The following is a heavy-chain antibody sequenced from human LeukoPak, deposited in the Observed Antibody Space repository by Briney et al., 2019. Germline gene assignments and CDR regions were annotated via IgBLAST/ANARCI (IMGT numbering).Heavy chain of an antibody. D-gene: IGHD2-2*03. Sequence: GGSLRLSCAASGFTFSTYGMHWVRQAPGKGLEWVAVVWYDESLKYYTDSVKGRFTISRDNSKNTLFLQLNSLRAEDTAVYYCATYLGYCTSSNCPYFYMDVWGTGTTVIVSS. J-gene: IGHJ6*03. CDR1: GFTFSTYG. CDR3: ATYLGYCTSSNCPYFYMDV. CDR2: VWYDESLK. V-gene: IGHV3-33*01.